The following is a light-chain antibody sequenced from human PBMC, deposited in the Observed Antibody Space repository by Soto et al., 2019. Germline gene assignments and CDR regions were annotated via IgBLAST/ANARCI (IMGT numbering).Light chain of an antibody. CDR2: DVS. V-gene: IGKV1-5*01. Sequence: DVQMTQSPSTLSASVGDRGTITCRASQSINNLLAWYQQKPEKAPKFLIYDVSTLESGVTSRFRGSGSGTEFTLTISSLQPEDFPTYYCQQYDSYPLTFGGGIKVDIK. CDR3: QQYDSYPLT. CDR1: QSINNL. J-gene: IGKJ4*01.